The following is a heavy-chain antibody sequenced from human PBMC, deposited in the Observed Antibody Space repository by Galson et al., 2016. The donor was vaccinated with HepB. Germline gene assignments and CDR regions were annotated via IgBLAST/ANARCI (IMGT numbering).Heavy chain of an antibody. CDR3: AREGGGNSYAGNAFDI. Sequence: SLRLSCAASGFTFSDYYMSWVRQAPGKGLEWVSDISGSSAYPNYADSVKGRVTISRDNAKKSLYLQLKSLRAEDTAVYYCAREGGGNSYAGNAFDIWGQGTMLTVSS. V-gene: IGHV3-11*05. D-gene: IGHD4-23*01. CDR1: GFTFSDYY. J-gene: IGHJ3*02. CDR2: ISGSSAYP.